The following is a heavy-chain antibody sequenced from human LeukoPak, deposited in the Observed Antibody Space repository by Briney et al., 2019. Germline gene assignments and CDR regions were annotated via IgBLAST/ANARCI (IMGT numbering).Heavy chain of an antibody. V-gene: IGHV3-48*03. CDR2: ISSSGSAI. CDR3: ARDRPLPDDSRTFDY. J-gene: IGHJ4*02. D-gene: IGHD3-22*01. Sequence: PGGSLRLPCAASGFTFSDYEMNWVRQAPGKGLEWVSYISSSGSAIYYAGSVRGRFTISRDNAKNSLYLQMNSLRAEDTAVYYCARDRPLPDDSRTFDYWGQGTLVTVSS. CDR1: GFTFSDYE.